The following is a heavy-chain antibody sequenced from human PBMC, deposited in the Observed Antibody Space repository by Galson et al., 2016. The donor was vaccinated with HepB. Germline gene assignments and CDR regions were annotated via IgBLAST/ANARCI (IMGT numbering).Heavy chain of an antibody. J-gene: IGHJ4*02. CDR1: GFTFSTYG. D-gene: IGHD6-13*01. V-gene: IGHV3-30*18. CDR2: ISYDGSHK. CDR3: AKDPHPYSSSWYYFDY. Sequence: SLRLSCAASGFTFSTYGMHWVRQAPGKALEWVAVISYDGSHKYYADSVKGRFTVSRDNSKNTLYPQMNSLRAEDTAVYYCAKDPHPYSSSWYYFDYWGQGTLVTVSS.